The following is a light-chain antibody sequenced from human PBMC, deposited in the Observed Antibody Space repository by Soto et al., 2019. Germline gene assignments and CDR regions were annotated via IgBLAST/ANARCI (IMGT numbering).Light chain of an antibody. CDR1: QSVSSSY. CDR2: GAS. J-gene: IGKJ2*01. CDR3: QQYGSSTGYT. Sequence: EIVLTQSPGTLSLSPGERATLSCRASQSVSSSYLAWYQQKPGQAPRLLIYGASGRATGIPDRFSGSGSGTDFTLTISRLEPEDFAVYYCQQYGSSTGYTFGQGTKLEIK. V-gene: IGKV3-20*01.